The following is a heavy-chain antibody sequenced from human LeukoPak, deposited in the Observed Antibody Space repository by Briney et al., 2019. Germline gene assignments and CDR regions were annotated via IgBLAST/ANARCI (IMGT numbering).Heavy chain of an antibody. CDR2: IHSVDTT. D-gene: IGHD2-2*01. CDR3: ARSTRALVPTADDAFDI. Sequence: GGSLRLSCAASGFTVSRNYMNWVRHAPGKGLEWVSIIHSVDTTYYADSVKGRCTISRDYSKNTLYLQMNSLRVEDTAVYYCARSTRALVPTADDAFDIWGQGTMVTVSS. CDR1: GFTVSRNY. V-gene: IGHV3-53*05. J-gene: IGHJ3*02.